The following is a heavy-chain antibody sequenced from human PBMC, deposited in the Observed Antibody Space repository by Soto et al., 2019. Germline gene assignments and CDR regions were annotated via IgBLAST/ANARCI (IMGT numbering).Heavy chain of an antibody. Sequence: ESGGGLVQPGGSLRLSCAASGFTFSDHYMDWVRQAPGKGLEWVGRTRNKANSYTTEYAASVKGRFTISRDDSKNSLYLQMNSLKTEDTAVYYCARYCSGGSCYSGGMDVWGQGTTVTVSS. J-gene: IGHJ6*02. CDR1: GFTFSDHY. V-gene: IGHV3-72*01. CDR3: ARYCSGGSCYSGGMDV. D-gene: IGHD2-15*01. CDR2: TRNKANSYTT.